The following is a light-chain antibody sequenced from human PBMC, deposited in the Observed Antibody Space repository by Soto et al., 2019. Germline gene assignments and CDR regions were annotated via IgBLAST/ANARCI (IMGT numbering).Light chain of an antibody. J-gene: IGKJ1*01. Sequence: DIKMTQSPSSLSASVGDRVTITCRASQSISSYLNWYQQKPGKDPKLLIYAASSLQSGVPSRFSGSGSGTDFTLTISSLQPEDFATYYCQQSYSTLWTVGQGTKVEIK. CDR3: QQSYSTLWT. V-gene: IGKV1-39*01. CDR2: AAS. CDR1: QSISSY.